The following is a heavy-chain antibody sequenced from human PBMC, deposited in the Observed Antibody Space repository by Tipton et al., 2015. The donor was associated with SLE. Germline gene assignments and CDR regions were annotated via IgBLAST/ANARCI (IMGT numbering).Heavy chain of an antibody. CDR3: ARGSKLRFLEWSRGSFDY. V-gene: IGHV4-34*01. D-gene: IGHD3-3*01. Sequence: TLSLTCAVYGGSFSGYYWSWIRQPPGKGLEWIGEINHSGSTNYNPSLKSRVTISVDTSKNQFSLKLSSVTAADTAVYYCARGSKLRFLEWSRGSFDYWGQGTLVTVSS. CDR2: INHSGST. J-gene: IGHJ4*02. CDR1: GGSFSGYY.